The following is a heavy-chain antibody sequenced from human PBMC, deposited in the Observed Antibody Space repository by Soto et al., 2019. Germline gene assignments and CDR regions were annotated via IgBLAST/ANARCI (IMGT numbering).Heavy chain of an antibody. CDR3: ARTTDRNANGDYYYNGMDV. CDR2: IFYSGST. Sequence: KPSETLSLTCTVSGGSVSSGTYYWSWIRQPPGKGLEWIGYIFYSGSTNYNPSLKSRVTISVDTSKNQFSLKLSSVTAADTAVYYCARTTDRNANGDYYYNGMDVWGQGTTVTVYS. CDR1: GGSVSSGTYY. J-gene: IGHJ6*02. D-gene: IGHD3-10*01. V-gene: IGHV4-61*01.